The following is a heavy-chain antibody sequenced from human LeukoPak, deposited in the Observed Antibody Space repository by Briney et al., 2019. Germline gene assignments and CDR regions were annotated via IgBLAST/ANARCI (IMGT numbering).Heavy chain of an antibody. V-gene: IGHV1-46*01. CDR1: GYPFTNYY. CDR3: ARDDNYGIFVNVDY. J-gene: IGHJ4*02. CDR2: INPSGGST. Sequence: ASVKVSCKASGYPFTNYYMHWVRQAPGQGLEWMGIINPSGGSTSYAQKFQGRVTMTRDTSTSTAYMELSSLRSDDTAVYYCARDDNYGIFVNVDYWGQGTLVTVSS. D-gene: IGHD4-11*01.